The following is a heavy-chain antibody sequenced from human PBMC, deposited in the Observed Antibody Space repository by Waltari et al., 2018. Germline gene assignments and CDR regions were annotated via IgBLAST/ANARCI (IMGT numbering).Heavy chain of an antibody. V-gene: IGHV1-3*01. J-gene: IGHJ4*02. CDR3: ARDLVYYYGSGSLHY. CDR2: FNAGNGNT. CDR1: GYTFTSYA. D-gene: IGHD3-10*01. Sequence: QVQLVQSGAEVKKPGASVKVSCKASGYTFTSYAMHWVRKTPGQRLEWMGWFNAGNGNTKYSQKSQGRVTITRETSASTAYMELSSLRSEDTAVYYCARDLVYYYGSGSLHYWGQGTLVTVSS.